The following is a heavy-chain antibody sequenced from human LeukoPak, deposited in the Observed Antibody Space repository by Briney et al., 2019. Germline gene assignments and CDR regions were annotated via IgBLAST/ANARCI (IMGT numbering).Heavy chain of an antibody. CDR1: GYTFNTYY. CDR2: INPSGGST. V-gene: IGHV1-46*02. Sequence: ASVKVSCKASGYTFNTYYLHWVRQAPGQGLEWMGIINPSGGSTGYAQKFQGRVSMTRDTSTSTVYMDLSSLRSEDTAVYYCARSSSAVAGTLDYWGQGTLVTVSS. D-gene: IGHD6-19*01. CDR3: ARSSSAVAGTLDY. J-gene: IGHJ4*02.